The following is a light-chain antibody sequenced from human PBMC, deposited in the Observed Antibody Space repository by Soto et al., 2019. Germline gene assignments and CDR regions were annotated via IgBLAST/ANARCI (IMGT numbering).Light chain of an antibody. CDR2: GAS. CDR3: QQYNNWPPALT. J-gene: IGKJ4*01. V-gene: IGKV3-15*01. Sequence: IVMTQSPATLSVSPGETATLSCRASQSVSSNLAWYQQKPGQAPRLLIYGASTRATGIPARFSGSGSGTEFTRTISSLQSEEFAGYYGQQYNNWPPALTVGGGTKVDIK. CDR1: QSVSSN.